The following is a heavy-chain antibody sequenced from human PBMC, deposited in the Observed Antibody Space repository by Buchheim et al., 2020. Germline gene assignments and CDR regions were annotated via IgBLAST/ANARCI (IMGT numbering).Heavy chain of an antibody. V-gene: IGHV3-30-3*01. CDR2: ISYDGSNK. J-gene: IGHJ4*02. D-gene: IGHD5-12*01. CDR1: GFTFSSYA. Sequence: QVQLVESGGGVVQPGRSLRLSCAASGFTFSSYAMHWVRQAPGKGLEWVAVISYDGSNKYYADSVKGRFTISRDNSKNTLYLQMNSLRAEDTAVYYCARSSLYYSGYDGDPIDYWGQGTL. CDR3: ARSSLYYSGYDGDPIDY.